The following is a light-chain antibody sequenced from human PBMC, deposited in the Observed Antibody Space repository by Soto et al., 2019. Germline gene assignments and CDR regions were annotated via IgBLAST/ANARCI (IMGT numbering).Light chain of an antibody. CDR1: SSDVGGYNY. V-gene: IGLV2-8*01. J-gene: IGLJ1*01. CDR2: EVS. Sequence: HSALTQPPSASGSPGQSVTISCTGTSSDVGGYNYVSWYQQHPGKAPKLMIYEVSKRPSGVPDRFSGSKSGNTASLTVSGLQAEDEADYYCSSYAGSRYVFGTGTKVTVL. CDR3: SSYAGSRYV.